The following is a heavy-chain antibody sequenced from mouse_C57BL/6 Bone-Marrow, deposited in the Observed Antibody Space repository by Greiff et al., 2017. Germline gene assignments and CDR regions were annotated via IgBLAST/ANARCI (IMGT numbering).Heavy chain of an antibody. Sequence: EVKVVESGGGLVQPGESLKLSCESYEYEFPSHDMSWVSKTPEKRLELVAAINSDGGSTYYPDTMERRFIISRDNTKKTLYLQMSSLRSEDTALYYSARSNYGAMDYWGQGTSVTVSS. J-gene: IGHJ4*01. V-gene: IGHV5-2*01. CDR3: ARSNYGAMDY. CDR2: INSDGGST. D-gene: IGHD2-5*01. CDR1: EYEFPSHD.